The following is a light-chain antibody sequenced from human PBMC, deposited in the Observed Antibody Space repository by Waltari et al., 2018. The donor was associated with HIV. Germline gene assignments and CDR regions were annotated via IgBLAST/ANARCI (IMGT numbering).Light chain of an antibody. J-gene: IGLJ2*01. CDR3: AAWDDSRNGEVI. CDR2: SNN. V-gene: IGLV1-44*01. Sequence: QSVLTQPPSASGTPGQRVTISCSGRNSNMGSNSVNWYQPVPGTAPKLLIYSNNQRPSGVPDRFSGSKSGNSASLAISGLRSEDEADYYCAAWDDSRNGEVIFGGGTKLTVL. CDR1: NSNMGSNS.